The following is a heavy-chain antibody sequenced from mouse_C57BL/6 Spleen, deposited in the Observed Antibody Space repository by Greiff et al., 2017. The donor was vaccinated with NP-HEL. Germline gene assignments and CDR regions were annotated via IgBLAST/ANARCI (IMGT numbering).Heavy chain of an antibody. V-gene: IGHV1-26*01. D-gene: IGHD1-1*01. CDR2: INPNNGGT. J-gene: IGHJ4*01. CDR1: GYTFTDYY. Sequence: EVQLQQSGPELVKPGASVKISCKASGYTFTDYYMNWVKQSHGKSLEWIGDINPNNGGTSYNQKFKGKATLTVDKSSSTAYMELRSLTSEDSAVYYCARSYYYEGAMDYWGQGTSVTVSS. CDR3: ARSYYYEGAMDY.